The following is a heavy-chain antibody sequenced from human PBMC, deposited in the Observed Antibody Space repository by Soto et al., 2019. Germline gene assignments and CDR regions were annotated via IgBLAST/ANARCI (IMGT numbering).Heavy chain of an antibody. D-gene: IGHD3-16*01. CDR3: AGRGKTGGFDL. CDR1: GFRFKSFV. Sequence: QVQLVESGGGVVQPGTSLRLSCAASGFRFKSFVMHWVRQAPGKGLEWVAFTSYDGNNKDYGDSVKGRFTVSRDNSQNTMHLQMDFLPTKDTAFYFRAGRGKTGGFDLWGQGTLVSVSS. V-gene: IGHV3-30*19. CDR2: TSYDGNNK. J-gene: IGHJ4*02.